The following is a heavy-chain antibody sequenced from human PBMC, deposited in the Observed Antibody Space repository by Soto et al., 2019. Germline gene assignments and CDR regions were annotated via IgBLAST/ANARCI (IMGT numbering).Heavy chain of an antibody. J-gene: IGHJ6*02. CDR2: IWYDGSNK. CDR1: GFTFSSYG. CDR3: ARDIFDYGDYFYYGMDV. Sequence: GGSLRLSYAASGFTFSSYGMHWVRQAPGKGLEWVAVIWYDGSNKYYADSVKGRFTISRDNSKNTLYLQMNSLRAEDTAVYYCARDIFDYGDYFYYGMDVWGQGTTVTVSS. D-gene: IGHD4-17*01. V-gene: IGHV3-33*01.